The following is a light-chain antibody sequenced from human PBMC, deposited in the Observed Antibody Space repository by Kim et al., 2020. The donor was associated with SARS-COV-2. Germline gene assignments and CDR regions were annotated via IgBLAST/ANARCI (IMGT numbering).Light chain of an antibody. J-gene: IGKJ1*01. CDR3: QKYNGAPWT. V-gene: IGKV1-27*01. CDR1: QGISHD. CDR2: AAS. Sequence: ASMGDRVTITCRASQGISHDLAWYQQKPGKVPKLLIFAASALHSGVPSRFSGSGSGTDFTLTISSLQPEDVATYYCQKYNGAPWTFGQGTKVYIK.